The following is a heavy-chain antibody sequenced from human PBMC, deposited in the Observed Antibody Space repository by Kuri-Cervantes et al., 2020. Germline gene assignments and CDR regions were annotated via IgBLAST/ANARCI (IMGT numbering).Heavy chain of an antibody. CDR3: AKGSGQAREIDY. CDR1: GFTVSSNY. CDR2: IYSGGST. J-gene: IGHJ4*02. V-gene: IGHV3-53*05. Sequence: GGSLRLSCAASGFTVSSNYMSWVRQAPGKGLEWVSVIYSGGSTYYADSVKGRFTISRDNAKNSLYLQMNSLRAEDTALYYCAKGSGQAREIDYWGQGTLVTVSS. D-gene: IGHD6-25*01.